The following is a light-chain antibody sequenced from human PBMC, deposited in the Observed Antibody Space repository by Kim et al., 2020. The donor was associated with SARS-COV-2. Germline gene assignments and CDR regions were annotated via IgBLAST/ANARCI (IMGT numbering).Light chain of an antibody. J-gene: IGLJ1*01. CDR3: GTWDSSLSAGWV. CDR2: DNN. Sequence: QDTLPCSGSRSNIGNNYVPWYQKLPGTAPKLLIYDNNKRPAGIPDRFSGSKSGTSATLGITGLQTGDEADYYCGTWDSSLSAGWVFGTGTKVTVL. V-gene: IGLV1-51*01. CDR1: RSNIGNNY.